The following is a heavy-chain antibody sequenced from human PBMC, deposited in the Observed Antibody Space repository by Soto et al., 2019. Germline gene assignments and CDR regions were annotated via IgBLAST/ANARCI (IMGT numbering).Heavy chain of an antibody. CDR2: ITADGIGT. Sequence: EVQLVESGGGLVQPGGSLRLSCAASGFTFSSYWMHWVRQTPGKGLVWVGRITADGIGTTYADSVKGRFTISSDNATNMVYLQMNSLRAEDTAVYYCAAFVVVTAGEYWGQGTLVTVSS. CDR3: AAFVVVTAGEY. D-gene: IGHD2-21*02. J-gene: IGHJ4*02. CDR1: GFTFSSYW. V-gene: IGHV3-74*01.